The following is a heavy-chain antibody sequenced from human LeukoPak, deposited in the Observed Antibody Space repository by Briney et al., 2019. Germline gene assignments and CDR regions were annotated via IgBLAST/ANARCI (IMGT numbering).Heavy chain of an antibody. CDR1: GYTFTSYD. Sequence: GASVKVSCKASGYTFTSYDINWVRQATGQGLEWMGWMNPNSGNTGYAQKFQGRVTMTRDMSTSTVYMELSSLRSEDTAVYYCARAFILTPEVDLDYWGQGTLVTVSS. D-gene: IGHD2-15*01. CDR2: MNPNSGNT. V-gene: IGHV1-8*02. CDR3: ARAFILTPEVDLDY. J-gene: IGHJ4*02.